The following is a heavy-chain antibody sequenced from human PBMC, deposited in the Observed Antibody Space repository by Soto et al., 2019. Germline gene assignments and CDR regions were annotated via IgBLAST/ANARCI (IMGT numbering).Heavy chain of an antibody. J-gene: IGHJ4*02. CDR1: GFTFSSYG. CDR3: AKDRVVGATTAVDY. Sequence: GGSLRLSCAASGFTFSSYGMHWVRQAPGKGLEWVAVISYDGSNKYYADSVKGRFTISRDNSKNTLYLQMNSLRAEDTAVYYCAKDRVVGATTAVDYWGQGTLVTVS. CDR2: ISYDGSNK. V-gene: IGHV3-30*18. D-gene: IGHD1-26*01.